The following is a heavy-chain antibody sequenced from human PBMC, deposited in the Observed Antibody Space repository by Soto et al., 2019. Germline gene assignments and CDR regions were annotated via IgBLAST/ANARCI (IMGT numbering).Heavy chain of an antibody. D-gene: IGHD2-2*01. V-gene: IGHV3-30*18. CDR2: ISYDGSNK. J-gene: IGHJ4*02. Sequence: GGSLRLSCAASGFTFSSYGMHWVRQAPGKGLEWVAVISYDGSNKYYADSVKGRFTISRDNSKNTLYLQMNSLRAEDTAVYYCAKVGGYCSSTSCYVREVFDYWGQGTLVTVSS. CDR3: AKVGGYCSSTSCYVREVFDY. CDR1: GFTFSSYG.